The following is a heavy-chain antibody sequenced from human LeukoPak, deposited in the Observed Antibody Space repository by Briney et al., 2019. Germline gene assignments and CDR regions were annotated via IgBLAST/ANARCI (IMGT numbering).Heavy chain of an antibody. CDR2: IYYSGST. CDR1: GGSISSYY. Sequence: SETLSLTCTVSGGSISSYYWSWPRQPPGKGLEWIGYIYYSGSTNYNPSLKSRVTISVDTSKNQFSLKLSSVTAADTAVYYCASSKYQLLAALFDYWGQGTLVTVSS. V-gene: IGHV4-59*01. J-gene: IGHJ4*02. CDR3: ASSKYQLLAALFDY. D-gene: IGHD2-2*01.